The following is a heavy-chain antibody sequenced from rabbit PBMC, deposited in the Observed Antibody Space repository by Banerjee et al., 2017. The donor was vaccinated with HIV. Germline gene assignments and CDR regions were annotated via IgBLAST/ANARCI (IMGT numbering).Heavy chain of an antibody. J-gene: IGHJ4*01. CDR1: GFSFSSYY. V-gene: IGHV1S40*01. D-gene: IGHD4-1*01. CDR2: IVTGGSGGT. CDR3: ARDLAGVIGWNFDL. Sequence: QSLEESGGGLVQPEGSLTLTCTASGFSFSSYYMCWVRQAPGKGLEWIACIVTGGSGGTYYASWAKGRFTISKTSSATVTLQMTSLTAADTASYFCARDLAGVIGWNFDLWGQGTLVTVS.